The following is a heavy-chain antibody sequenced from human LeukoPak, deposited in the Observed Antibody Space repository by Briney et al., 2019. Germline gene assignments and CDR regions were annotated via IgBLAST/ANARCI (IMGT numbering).Heavy chain of an antibody. CDR3: TRDRGTYNWLDP. J-gene: IGHJ5*02. V-gene: IGHV3-73*01. CDR1: GFTFSDSA. D-gene: IGHD1-26*01. Sequence: PGGSLRLSCAASGFTFSDSAMHWVRQASGKGLEWVGLIDRPAKSYATAYGASVGGRFTISRDDSKNTAYLQMDSLKTEDTALYYCTRDRGTYNWLDPWGQGTLVTVSS. CDR2: IDRPAKSYAT.